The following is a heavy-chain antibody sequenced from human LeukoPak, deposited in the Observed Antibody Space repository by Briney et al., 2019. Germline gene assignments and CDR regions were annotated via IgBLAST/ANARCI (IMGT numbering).Heavy chain of an antibody. D-gene: IGHD6-19*01. V-gene: IGHV4-39*07. Sequence: SETLSLTCTVSGGSISSSSYYWGWIRQPPGKGLEWGGRIYYSGSTYYNLSLKSRVTISVDKSKNQFSLKLSSVTAADTAVYYCARGAVEQWLVHGMDVWGQGTTVTVSS. CDR2: IYYSGST. J-gene: IGHJ6*02. CDR1: GGSISSSSYY. CDR3: ARGAVEQWLVHGMDV.